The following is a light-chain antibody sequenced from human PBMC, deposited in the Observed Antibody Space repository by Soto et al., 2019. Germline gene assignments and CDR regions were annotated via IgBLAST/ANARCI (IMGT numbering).Light chain of an antibody. V-gene: IGKV1-39*01. CDR3: QQSYSTPWT. J-gene: IGKJ1*01. CDR1: QSISSY. Sequence: DVQMTQSPSSLSASVGDRVTITCRASQSISSYLNWYQQKPGKAPKLRIYAASSVQSGVPSRFNSSGSGTDFTLTISSLQPEDFATYYCQQSYSTPWTFDQGTKVETK. CDR2: AAS.